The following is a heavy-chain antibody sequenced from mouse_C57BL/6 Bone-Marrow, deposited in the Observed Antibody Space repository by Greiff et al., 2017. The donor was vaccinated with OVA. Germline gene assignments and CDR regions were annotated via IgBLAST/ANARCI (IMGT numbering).Heavy chain of an antibody. D-gene: IGHD1-1*01. Sequence: EVQLQQSGPELVKPGASVKISCKASGYTFTDYYMNWVKQSHGKSLEWIGDINPNNGGTSYNQKFKGKATLTVDKSSSTAYMELRSLTSEDSAVYYCARWAYGRDFDYWGQGTTLTVSS. CDR1: GYTFTDYY. CDR2: INPNNGGT. V-gene: IGHV1-26*01. J-gene: IGHJ2*01. CDR3: ARWAYGRDFDY.